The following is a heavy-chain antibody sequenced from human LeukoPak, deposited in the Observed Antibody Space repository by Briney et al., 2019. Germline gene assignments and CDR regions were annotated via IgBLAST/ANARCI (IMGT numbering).Heavy chain of an antibody. Sequence: GESLKISCKGSGYSFTSYWIGWVRQMPGKGLEWMGIIYPGDSDTRYSPSFQGQVTISADKSISTAYLQWSSLKASDTAMYYCAIAPSSSSFYFDYWGQGTLVTVSS. CDR1: GYSFTSYW. V-gene: IGHV5-51*01. CDR2: IYPGDSDT. D-gene: IGHD6-6*01. J-gene: IGHJ4*02. CDR3: AIAPSSSSFYFDY.